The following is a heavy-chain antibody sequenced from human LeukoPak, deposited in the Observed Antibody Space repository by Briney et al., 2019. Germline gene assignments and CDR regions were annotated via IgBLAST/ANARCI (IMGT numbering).Heavy chain of an antibody. V-gene: IGHV1-69*13. CDR2: IIPIFGTA. D-gene: IGHD3-10*01. Sequence: GASVKVSCKASGGTFSSYAISWVRQAPGQGLEWMGGIIPIFGTANYAQKFQGRVTITADESTSTAYMELSSLRSEDTAVYYCARDGELGGQTPFDPWGQGTLVTVSS. CDR3: ARDGELGGQTPFDP. CDR1: GGTFSSYA. J-gene: IGHJ5*02.